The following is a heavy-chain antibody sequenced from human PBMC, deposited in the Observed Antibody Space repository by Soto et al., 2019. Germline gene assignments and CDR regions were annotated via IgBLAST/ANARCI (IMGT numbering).Heavy chain of an antibody. V-gene: IGHV4-59*01. CDR1: GGSISSYY. J-gene: IGHJ6*02. CDR3: ARGGLLWFGHPRGMDV. CDR2: IYYSGST. Sequence: QVQLQESGPGLVKPSETLSLTCTVSGGSISSYYWSWIRQPPGKGLEWIGYIYYSGSTNYNPSLKSRVTLPTNTSKNQFSLKLSSVTAADTAVYYCARGGLLWFGHPRGMDVWGQGTTVTVSS. D-gene: IGHD3-10*01.